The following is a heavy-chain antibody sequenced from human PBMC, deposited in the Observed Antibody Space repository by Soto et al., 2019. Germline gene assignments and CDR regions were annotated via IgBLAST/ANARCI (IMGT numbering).Heavy chain of an antibody. CDR1: GGSISSYY. Sequence: QVQLQESGPGLVKPSETLSLTCTVSGGSISSYYWSWIRQPPGKGLEWIGYVYYSGSTNYNPSLKSRVTISVDTSKNQFSLKLSSVTAADTAVYYCARELGWFDPWGQGTLVTVSS. V-gene: IGHV4-59*01. CDR3: ARELGWFDP. CDR2: VYYSGST. J-gene: IGHJ5*02.